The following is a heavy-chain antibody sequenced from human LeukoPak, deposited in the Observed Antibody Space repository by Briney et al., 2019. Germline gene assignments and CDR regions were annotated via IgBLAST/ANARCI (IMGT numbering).Heavy chain of an antibody. CDR1: VYTLTELS. CDR3: ATDYDILPGYAH. CDR2: FDPEDGET. J-gene: IGHJ4*02. Sequence: ASVKVSCEVSVYTLTELSMHWVRQAPGKGLEWMGGFDPEDGETIYAQKLQGRVTMTEDTSTDTAYMELSSLRSEDTAVYCCATDYDILPGYAHWGQGTLVTVSS. V-gene: IGHV1-24*01. D-gene: IGHD3-9*01.